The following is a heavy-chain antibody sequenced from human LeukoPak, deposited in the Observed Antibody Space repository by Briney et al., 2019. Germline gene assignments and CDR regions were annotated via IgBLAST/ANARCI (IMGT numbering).Heavy chain of an antibody. CDR2: ISAYNGNT. J-gene: IGHJ5*02. CDR3: AREGWGIAAANSWFDP. D-gene: IGHD6-13*01. V-gene: IGHV1-18*04. Sequence: ASVKVSCKASGYTFTSYGISWVRQAPGQGLEWVGWISAYNGNTNYAQKLQGRVTMPTDTSTSTAYMELRSLRSDDTAVYYCAREGWGIAAANSWFDPWGQGTLVTVSS. CDR1: GYTFTSYG.